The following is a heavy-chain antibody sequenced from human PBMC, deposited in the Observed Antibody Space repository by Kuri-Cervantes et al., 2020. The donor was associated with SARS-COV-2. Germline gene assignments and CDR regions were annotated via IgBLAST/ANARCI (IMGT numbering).Heavy chain of an antibody. V-gene: IGHV3-30*02. D-gene: IGHD7-27*01. Sequence: GESLKISCAASGFTFSSYGLHWVRQAPGKGLGWVAFIRYDGSNKYYADSVKGRFTISRDNSKNTLYLQMNSLRAEDTAVYYCAIGGWGSFGNAFDIWGQGTMVTVSS. J-gene: IGHJ3*02. CDR1: GFTFSSYG. CDR2: IRYDGSNK. CDR3: AIGGWGSFGNAFDI.